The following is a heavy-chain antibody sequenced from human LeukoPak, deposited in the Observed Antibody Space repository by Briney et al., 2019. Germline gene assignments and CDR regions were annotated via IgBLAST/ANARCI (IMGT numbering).Heavy chain of an antibody. V-gene: IGHV1-2*02. CDR2: INPNSGGT. Sequence: ASVKVSCKASGYTFTGYYMHWVRQAPGQGLEWMGWINPNSGGTNYAQKFQGRVTMTRDTSISTAYMELSSLRSEDTAIYYCAAGFRGGGYYDRSGIDYWGQGTLVTVAS. CDR1: GYTFTGYY. J-gene: IGHJ4*02. CDR3: AAGFRGGGYYDRSGIDY. D-gene: IGHD3-22*01.